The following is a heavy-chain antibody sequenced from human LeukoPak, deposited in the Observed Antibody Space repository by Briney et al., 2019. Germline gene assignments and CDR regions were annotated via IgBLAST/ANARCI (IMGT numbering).Heavy chain of an antibody. Sequence: ASVKVSCKASGYTFTSYGISWVRQAPGQGLEWMGWINPNSGGTNYAQKFQGWVTMTRDTSISTAYMELSRLRSDDTAVYYCARGLVGSGTYLTFDIWGQGTMVTVSS. J-gene: IGHJ3*02. CDR1: GYTFTSYG. D-gene: IGHD3-10*01. CDR2: INPNSGGT. V-gene: IGHV1-2*04. CDR3: ARGLVGSGTYLTFDI.